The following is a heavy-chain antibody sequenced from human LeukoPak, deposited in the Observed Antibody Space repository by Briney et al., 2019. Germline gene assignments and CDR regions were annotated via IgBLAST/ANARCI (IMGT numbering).Heavy chain of an antibody. J-gene: IGHJ6*03. CDR3: ARVHGSHIYYYYMEV. CDR1: GGSFSTYV. D-gene: IGHD1-1*01. Sequence: SVKVSCKASGGSFSTYVINWVRQAPGQGLEWMGWITPVFGSAKYAQKFQGRVTITVDESTSTVYMEMSSLRSEDTAVYYCARVHGSHIYYYYMEVWGKGTTVTVSS. V-gene: IGHV1-69*13. CDR2: ITPVFGSA.